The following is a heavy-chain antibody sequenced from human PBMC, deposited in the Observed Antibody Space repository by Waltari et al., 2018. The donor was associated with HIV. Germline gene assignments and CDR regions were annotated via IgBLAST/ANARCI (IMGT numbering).Heavy chain of an antibody. V-gene: IGHV3-33*03. D-gene: IGHD2-8*02. CDR3: ATGRSSAMAAPPVY. CDR1: GFTFTDFG. Sequence: QVQLIESGGGVVQPGTSVRLACVTSGFTFTDFGLHWVRQAPGKRLEWVAIIWSDAKTTFYVDSLRGRFTISRDNSKNTVYLQIHGLAVADTAVYFCATGRSSAMAAPPVYWGQGVSVTV. CDR2: IWSDAKTT. J-gene: IGHJ4*02.